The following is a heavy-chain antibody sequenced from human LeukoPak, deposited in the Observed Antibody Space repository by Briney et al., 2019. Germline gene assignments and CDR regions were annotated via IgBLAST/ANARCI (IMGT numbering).Heavy chain of an antibody. CDR3: ARGGYYYDSSGYWGAFDI. CDR2: IYYSGST. J-gene: IGHJ3*02. CDR1: GGSISSYY. V-gene: IGHV4-59*01. D-gene: IGHD3-22*01. Sequence: SETLSLTCTVSGGSISSYYWSWIRQPPGKGLEWIGYIYYSGSTNYNPSLKSRVTISVNTSKNQFSLKLSSVTAADTAVYYCARGGYYYDSSGYWGAFDIWGQGTMVTVSS.